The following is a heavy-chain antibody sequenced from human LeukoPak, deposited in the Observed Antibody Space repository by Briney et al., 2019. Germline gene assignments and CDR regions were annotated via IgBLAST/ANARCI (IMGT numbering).Heavy chain of an antibody. CDR3: ARGGDSSGYPFDY. V-gene: IGHV4-34*01. Sequence: SETLSLTCAVYGGSFSGYYWSWIRQPPGKGLEWIGEINHSGSTNYNPSLKSRVTISVDTSKNQFSLKLSSVTAADTAVYYCARGGDSSGYPFDYWGQGTLVTISS. J-gene: IGHJ4*02. CDR2: INHSGST. D-gene: IGHD3-22*01. CDR1: GGSFSGYY.